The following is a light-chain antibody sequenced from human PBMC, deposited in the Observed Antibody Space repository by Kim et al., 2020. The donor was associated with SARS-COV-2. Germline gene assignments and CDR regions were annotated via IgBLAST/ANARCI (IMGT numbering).Light chain of an antibody. Sequence: SSELTQDPAVSVALGQTVRITCQGDSLRSYYASWYQQKPGQAPVLVFYGKNNRPSGIPDRFSGSYSGNTASLTITAAQAEDEADYYCNSRESSANHWMFGGGTQLTVL. CDR1: SLRSYY. CDR3: NSRESSANHWM. J-gene: IGLJ3*02. CDR2: GKN. V-gene: IGLV3-19*01.